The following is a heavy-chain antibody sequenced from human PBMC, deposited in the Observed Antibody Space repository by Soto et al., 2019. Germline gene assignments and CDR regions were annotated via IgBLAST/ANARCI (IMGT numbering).Heavy chain of an antibody. CDR1: GFTFSSYG. V-gene: IGHV3-30*18. CDR2: ISYDGSNK. D-gene: IGHD1-26*01. CDR3: AKDRGGSALGY. J-gene: IGHJ4*02. Sequence: QVQLVESGGGVVQPGRSLRLSCAASGFTFSSYGMHWVRQAPGKGLEWVAVISYDGSNKYYADSVKGRFTISRDNSKNTLYMQRNSLRAEDTAVYYCAKDRGGSALGYWGQGTLVTVSS.